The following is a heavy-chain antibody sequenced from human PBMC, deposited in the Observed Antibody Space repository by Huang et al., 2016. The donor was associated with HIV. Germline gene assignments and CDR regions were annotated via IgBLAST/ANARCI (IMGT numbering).Heavy chain of an antibody. V-gene: IGHV1-46*01. Sequence: QVQLVQSGAEVKKPGASVKVSCKASGYTFTSYYMHWVRQAPGQGLEWMGIINPSGGSTSYAQKFQGRVTMTRDTSTSTVYMELSSLRSEDTAVYYCARVRCSSTSCYGMDVCGQGTTVTVSS. CDR3: ARVRCSSTSCYGMDV. J-gene: IGHJ6*02. D-gene: IGHD2-2*01. CDR1: GYTFTSYY. CDR2: INPSGGST.